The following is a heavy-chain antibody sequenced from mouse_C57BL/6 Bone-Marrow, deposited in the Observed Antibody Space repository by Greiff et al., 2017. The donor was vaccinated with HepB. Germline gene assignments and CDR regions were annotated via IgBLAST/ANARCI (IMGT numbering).Heavy chain of an antibody. Sequence: QVTLKVSGPGILQSSQTLSLTCSFSGFSLSTSGMGVSWIRQPSGKGLEWLAHIYWDDDKRYNPSLKSRLTISKDTSRNQVFLKITSVDTADTATYYCAQEGDYGSSYVWYFDVWGTGTTVTVSS. CDR3: AQEGDYGSSYVWYFDV. CDR2: IYWDDDK. D-gene: IGHD1-1*01. J-gene: IGHJ1*03. CDR1: GFSLSTSGMG. V-gene: IGHV8-12*01.